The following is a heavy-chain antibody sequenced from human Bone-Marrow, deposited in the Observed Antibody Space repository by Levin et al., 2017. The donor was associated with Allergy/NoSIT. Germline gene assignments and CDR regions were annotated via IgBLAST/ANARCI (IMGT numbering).Heavy chain of an antibody. CDR2: INAGNGNT. V-gene: IGHV1-3*01. J-gene: IGHJ6*02. CDR3: ARGAQDDYGMDV. Sequence: ASVKVSCKASGYTFTSYAMHWVRQAPGQRLEWMGWINAGNGNTKYSQKFQGRVTITRDTSASTAYMELSSLRSEDTAVYYCARGAQDDYGMDVWGQGTTVTVSS. D-gene: IGHD1-26*01. CDR1: GYTFTSYA.